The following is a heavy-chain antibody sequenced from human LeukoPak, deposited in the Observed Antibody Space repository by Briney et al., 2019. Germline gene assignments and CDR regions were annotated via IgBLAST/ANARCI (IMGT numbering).Heavy chain of an antibody. Sequence: ASVKVSCKASGYTFTSYGISWVRQAPGQGLEWMGWISAYKGNTNYAQKLQGRVTMTTDTSTSTAYMELRSLRSDDTAVYYCARDLRGYCSSTSCYTGPYYFDYWGQGTLVTVSS. J-gene: IGHJ4*02. CDR3: ARDLRGYCSSTSCYTGPYYFDY. V-gene: IGHV1-18*01. D-gene: IGHD2-2*02. CDR2: ISAYKGNT. CDR1: GYTFTSYG.